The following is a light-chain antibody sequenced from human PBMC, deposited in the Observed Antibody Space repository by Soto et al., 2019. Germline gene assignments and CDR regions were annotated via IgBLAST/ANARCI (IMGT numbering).Light chain of an antibody. CDR1: QSVSSY. Sequence: EIVLTQSPATLSLSPGERATLSCRASQSVSSYLAWYQQKPGQAPRLLIYDASNRATGIPARFSGSGSGTDFPLTISSLEPEDFAVYYCQQRSNWGGTFGPGTKVDIK. CDR2: DAS. CDR3: QQRSNWGGT. J-gene: IGKJ3*01. V-gene: IGKV3-11*01.